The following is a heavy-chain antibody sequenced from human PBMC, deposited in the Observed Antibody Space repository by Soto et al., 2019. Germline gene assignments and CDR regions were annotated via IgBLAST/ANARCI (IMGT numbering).Heavy chain of an antibody. V-gene: IGHV3-9*01. CDR3: AKSRSPYCSGGSCYGDLDY. CDR2: ISWNSGSI. J-gene: IGHJ4*02. D-gene: IGHD2-15*01. Sequence: EVQLVESGGGLVQPGRSLRLSCAASGFTFDDYAMHWVRQAPGKGLEWVSGISWNSGSIGYADSVKGRFTISRDNAKNSLYLQMNSLRAEDTALYYCAKSRSPYCSGGSCYGDLDYWCQGTLVTVSS. CDR1: GFTFDDYA.